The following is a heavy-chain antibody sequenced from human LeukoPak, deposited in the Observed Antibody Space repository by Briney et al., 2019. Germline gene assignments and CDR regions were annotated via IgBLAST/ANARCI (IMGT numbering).Heavy chain of an antibody. CDR1: GGTFSSYA. J-gene: IGHJ4*02. CDR3: ARDLHPQYYYDSSGYYSFFDY. V-gene: IGHV1-69*04. Sequence: SVKVSCKASGGTFSSYAISWVRQAPGQGLEWMGRIIPILGIANYAQKFQGRVTITADKSTSTAYMELSSLGSEDTAVYYCARDLHPQYYYDSSGYYSFFDYWGQGTLVTVSS. D-gene: IGHD3-22*01. CDR2: IIPILGIA.